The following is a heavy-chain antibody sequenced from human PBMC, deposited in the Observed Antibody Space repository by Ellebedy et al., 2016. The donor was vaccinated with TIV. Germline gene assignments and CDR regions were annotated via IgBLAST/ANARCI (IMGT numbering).Heavy chain of an antibody. D-gene: IGHD6-19*01. Sequence: GESLKISCAASGFTFSSYWMSWVRQAPGKGLEWVANIKQDGSEKYYVYSVKGRFTISRDNAKNSLFLQMNSLRADDTALYYCARDASAVAGHDYWGQGTLVTVSS. J-gene: IGHJ4*02. CDR3: ARDASAVAGHDY. CDR2: IKQDGSEK. CDR1: GFTFSSYW. V-gene: IGHV3-7*01.